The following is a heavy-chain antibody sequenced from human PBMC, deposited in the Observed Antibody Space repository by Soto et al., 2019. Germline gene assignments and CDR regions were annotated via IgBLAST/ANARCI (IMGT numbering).Heavy chain of an antibody. Sequence: QVQLVQSGAEVKKPGASVKVSCKASGYTFNSYGISWVRQAPGQGLEWRGWLSVYNGDTTYAQNFQGRVTMTTDKTTSTASMELGRLISNDTAVYYCARALGAVTFSTYYYGMDVWGQGTTVTV. J-gene: IGHJ6*02. CDR2: LSVYNGDT. D-gene: IGHD4-4*01. CDR3: ARALGAVTFSTYYYGMDV. V-gene: IGHV1-18*01. CDR1: GYTFNSYG.